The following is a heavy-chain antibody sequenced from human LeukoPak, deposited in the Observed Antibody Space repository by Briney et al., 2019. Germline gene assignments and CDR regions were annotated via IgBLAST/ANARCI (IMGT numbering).Heavy chain of an antibody. D-gene: IGHD4-23*01. V-gene: IGHV3-30*04. CDR2: ISYDGSNK. J-gene: IGHJ4*02. Sequence: GGSLRLSCAASGFTFSSYAMHWVRQAPGKGLEWVAVISYDGSNKYYADSVKGRFTISRDNSKNTLYLQMNSLRAEDTAVYYCAKDRVVTELTPFDYWGQGTLVTVSS. CDR1: GFTFSSYA. CDR3: AKDRVVTELTPFDY.